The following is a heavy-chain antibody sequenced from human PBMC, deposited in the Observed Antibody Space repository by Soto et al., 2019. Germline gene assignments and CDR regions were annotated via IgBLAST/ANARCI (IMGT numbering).Heavy chain of an antibody. CDR1: GDTFTDYY. V-gene: IGHV1-46*01. Sequence: QVQLMQSGAEVKKPGASVKVSCKASGDTFTDYYIHWVRQAPGQGLEWMGTVNPSGGPTTYAQHFLGRVTMPRDTSTSTLSMELTSLTSDDTAIYYCARGGHVVVVTAALDYWGQGTLVTVSS. D-gene: IGHD2-21*02. J-gene: IGHJ4*02. CDR3: ARGGHVVVVTAALDY. CDR2: VNPSGGPT.